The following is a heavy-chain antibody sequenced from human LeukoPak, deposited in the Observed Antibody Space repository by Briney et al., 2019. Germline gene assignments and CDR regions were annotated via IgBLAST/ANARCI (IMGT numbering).Heavy chain of an antibody. V-gene: IGHV4-59*01. D-gene: IGHD3-9*01. Sequence: SETLSLTCTVSGGSISSYYWSWIRQPPGKGLEWIGYIYYSGSTNYNPSLKSRVTISVDTSKNQFSLKLSSVTAADTAVYYCARGLRYFDWSHRGFDPWGQGTLVTVSS. CDR1: GGSISSYY. CDR3: ARGLRYFDWSHRGFDP. J-gene: IGHJ5*02. CDR2: IYYSGST.